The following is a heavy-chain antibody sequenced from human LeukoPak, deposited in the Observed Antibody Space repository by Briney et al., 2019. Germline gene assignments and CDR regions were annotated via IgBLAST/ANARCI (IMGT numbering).Heavy chain of an antibody. CDR2: ISSSSSYI. CDR1: GFTFSGYS. Sequence: GGSLRLSCAASGFTFSGYSMNWVRQAPGKGLEWVSSISSSSSYIYYADSVKGRFTISRDNAKNSLYLQMNSLRAEDTAVYYCARDAVDYYFDYWGQGTLVTVSS. J-gene: IGHJ4*02. D-gene: IGHD3/OR15-3a*01. V-gene: IGHV3-21*01. CDR3: ARDAVDYYFDY.